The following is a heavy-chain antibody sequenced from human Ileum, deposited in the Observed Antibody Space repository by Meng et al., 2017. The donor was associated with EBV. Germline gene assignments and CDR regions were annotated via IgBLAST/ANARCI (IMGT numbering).Heavy chain of an antibody. Sequence: VHLQESGPGLVKPSXXLSHPCTVSGDTLFNGGHYWTWLRQPPGKGLEWIGYIFYTGSTYYNPSLKSRVTISLDLSKNQFSLNLTSVTAADTAVYYCARDSNGDYGWVDPWGQGTLVTVSS. V-gene: IGHV4-30-4*01. CDR1: GDTLFNGGHY. CDR3: ARDSNGDYGWVDP. J-gene: IGHJ5*02. D-gene: IGHD4-17*01. CDR2: IFYTGST.